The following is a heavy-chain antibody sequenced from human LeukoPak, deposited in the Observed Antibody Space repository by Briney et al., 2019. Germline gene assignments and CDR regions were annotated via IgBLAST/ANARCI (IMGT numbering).Heavy chain of an antibody. CDR1: GYTFTSYY. D-gene: IGHD3-22*01. J-gene: IGHJ4*02. Sequence: GASVKVSCKASGYTFTSYYMHWVRQAPGQGLEWMGIINPGGGSTSYAQKFQGRVTMTRDTSTSTVYMELSSLRSEDTAVYYCARDRGAYYDSSGYLPDYWGQGTLVTVSS. CDR3: ARDRGAYYDSSGYLPDY. V-gene: IGHV1-46*01. CDR2: INPGGGST.